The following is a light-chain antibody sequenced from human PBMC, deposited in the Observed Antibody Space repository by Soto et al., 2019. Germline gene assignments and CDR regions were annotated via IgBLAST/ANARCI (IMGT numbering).Light chain of an antibody. CDR3: QQYGDSPST. CDR2: GAS. J-gene: IGKJ2*01. Sequence: EVVLTQSPGTLSLSPGERATLSCRASQIFSSDYLAWYQQKPGQAPRLLIYGASTRATHIPDRFSGSGSGTDFTLTISRLEPEDSAVYLCQQYGDSPSTFGHGTKLEIK. V-gene: IGKV3-20*01. CDR1: QIFSSDY.